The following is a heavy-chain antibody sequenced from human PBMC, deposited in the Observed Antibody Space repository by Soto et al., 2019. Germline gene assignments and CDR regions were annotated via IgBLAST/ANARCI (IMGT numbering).Heavy chain of an antibody. V-gene: IGHV4-39*01. CDR2: IKYSGTT. D-gene: IGHD1-26*01. Sequence: QLQLQESGPGLVKPSETLSLTCTVSGGSISSSRCHWGWIRQPPGKGLEWIASIKYSGTTFYNPSLKSRVTXSXXXSXXPCALKLSSVTAAETAVYYCARPGITGSSYDAFDIWGQGTMVTVSS. J-gene: IGHJ3*02. CDR3: ARPGITGSSYDAFDI. CDR1: GGSISSSRCH.